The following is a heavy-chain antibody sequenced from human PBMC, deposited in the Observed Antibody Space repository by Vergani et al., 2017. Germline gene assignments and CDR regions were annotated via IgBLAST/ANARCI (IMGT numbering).Heavy chain of an antibody. CDR2: IHPADSDT. V-gene: IGHV5-51*01. D-gene: IGHD4-17*01. J-gene: IGHJ3*02. CDR1: GYSFTNYW. CDR3: ARRGYDYGDYYAFDI. Sequence: EVQLVQSGAEVKKPGESLKISCQISGYSFTNYWIGWVRQMPGKGLEWMGIIHPADSDTRYSPSFQGQVTISADKSISTAYLQWSSLKASDTAMYYCARRGYDYGDYYAFDIWGQGTMVTVSS.